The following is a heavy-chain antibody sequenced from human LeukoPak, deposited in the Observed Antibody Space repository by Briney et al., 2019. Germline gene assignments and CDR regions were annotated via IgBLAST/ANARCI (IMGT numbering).Heavy chain of an antibody. Sequence: SETLSLTCTVSGGSISSYYWSWIRQPPGKGLEWIGYIYYSGSTNYNPSLKSRVTISVDTSKDQFSLKLSSVTAADTAVYYCARAFLNYYGSGRFDYWGQGTLVTVSS. CDR3: ARAFLNYYGSGRFDY. D-gene: IGHD3-10*01. CDR1: GGSISSYY. J-gene: IGHJ4*02. V-gene: IGHV4-59*01. CDR2: IYYSGST.